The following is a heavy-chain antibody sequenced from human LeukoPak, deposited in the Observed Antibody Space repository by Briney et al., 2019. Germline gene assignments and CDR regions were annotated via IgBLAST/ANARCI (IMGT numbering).Heavy chain of an antibody. Sequence: SVKVSCKASGGTFSSYAISWVRQAPGQGLEWMGGIIPIFGTANYAQNFQGRVTITANESTSPAYMELSSLRSEDTAVYYCATDYGGKRHAFDIWGQGTMVTVSS. CDR1: GGTFSSYA. D-gene: IGHD4-23*01. V-gene: IGHV1-69*13. J-gene: IGHJ3*02. CDR2: IIPIFGTA. CDR3: ATDYGGKRHAFDI.